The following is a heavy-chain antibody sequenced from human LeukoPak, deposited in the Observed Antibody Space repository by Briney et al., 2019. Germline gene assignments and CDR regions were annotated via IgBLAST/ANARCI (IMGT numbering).Heavy chain of an antibody. J-gene: IGHJ4*02. Sequence: ASVKVSCKASGYNFDKFGIAWVRQAPGQGLEWMGWINTHNGNTKYAQQYQGRVTMKTDTSTSTVYMELRSLRSDDTSVYFCARDTPQHLKRYDYWGQGTQVTVSS. CDR3: ARDTPQHLKRYDY. CDR1: GYNFDKFG. CDR2: INTHNGNT. D-gene: IGHD6-13*01. V-gene: IGHV1-18*01.